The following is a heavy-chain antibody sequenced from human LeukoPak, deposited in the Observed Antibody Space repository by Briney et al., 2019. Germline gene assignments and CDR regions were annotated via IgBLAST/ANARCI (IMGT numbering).Heavy chain of an antibody. CDR3: ARGGSYVHY. J-gene: IGHJ4*02. Sequence: GGSLRLSCSASGFPFSSHEMNWVRQAPGKGLEWVSGISGSAKTRYYADSMKGRLTISRDNVKNSLDLQMNNLRADDTAVYYCARGGSYVHYWGQGTLVTVSS. CDR1: GFPFSSHE. V-gene: IGHV3-48*03. D-gene: IGHD1-26*01. CDR2: ISGSAKTR.